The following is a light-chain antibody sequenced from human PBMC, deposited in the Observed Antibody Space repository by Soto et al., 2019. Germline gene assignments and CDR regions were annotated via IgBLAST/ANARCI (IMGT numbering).Light chain of an antibody. CDR3: QQYNNWWT. CDR2: GAS. V-gene: IGKV3-15*01. J-gene: IGKJ1*01. Sequence: EIVMTQSPATLSLSPGERATLSCRASESVSTNLAWYQQKAGQAPRLLIYGASTRATGIPARFSGSGSGTEFTLTISSLQSEDFAVYYCQQYNNWWTFGQGTKVDIK. CDR1: ESVSTN.